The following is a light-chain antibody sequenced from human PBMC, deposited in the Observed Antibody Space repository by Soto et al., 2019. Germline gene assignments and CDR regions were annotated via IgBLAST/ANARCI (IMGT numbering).Light chain of an antibody. V-gene: IGLV3-21*02. CDR2: DDS. CDR1: NIGSKS. CDR3: QVWHSSTDHYV. Sequence: ELTHPPSLSVAPGQTATITCGGDNIGSKSVHWYQQKPGQAPVLVVHDDSDRPSGIPERFSGSNSGKTATLTISRVEAGDEADYYCQVWHSSTDHYVFGIGTKVTVL. J-gene: IGLJ1*01.